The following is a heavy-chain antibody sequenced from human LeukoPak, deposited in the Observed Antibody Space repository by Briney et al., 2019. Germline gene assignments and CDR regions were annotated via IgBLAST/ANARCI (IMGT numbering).Heavy chain of an antibody. CDR1: GYSFTSYW. Sequence: GESLKISCKGSGYSFTSYWIGWVRQMPGKGLEWMGIIYPGDSDTRYSPSFQGQVTISADKSISTAYLQWSSLKASDTAMYYCARHILTPPTGYSSSWPNLDYWGQGTLVTVSS. CDR3: ARHILTPPTGYSSSWPNLDY. J-gene: IGHJ4*02. V-gene: IGHV5-51*01. CDR2: IYPGDSDT. D-gene: IGHD6-13*01.